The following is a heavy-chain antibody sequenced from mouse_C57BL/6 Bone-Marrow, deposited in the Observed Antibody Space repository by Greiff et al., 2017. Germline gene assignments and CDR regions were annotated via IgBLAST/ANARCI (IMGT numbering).Heavy chain of an antibody. CDR3: AGPYYNNCCYFDD. CDR1: GYTFTSYW. Sequence: QVQLQQPGAELVKPGASVKMSCTASGYTFTSYWITWVKQRPEQGLEWIGDIYPGSGSTNYNEKFKSKATLTVDTSSSTAYLQLSSLTSEDSAVYYCAGPYYNNCCYFDDWGTGTTVTVSS. V-gene: IGHV1-55*01. J-gene: IGHJ1*03. D-gene: IGHD2-5*01. CDR2: IYPGSGST.